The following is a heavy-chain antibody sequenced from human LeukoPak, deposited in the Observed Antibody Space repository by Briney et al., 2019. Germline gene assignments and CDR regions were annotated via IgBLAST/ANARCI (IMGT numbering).Heavy chain of an antibody. J-gene: IGHJ5*02. CDR3: VRDLDRSGWTNRRVWFDP. CDR2: ICAYNGKT. CDR1: GYTFTSYG. V-gene: IGHV1-18*04. Sequence: ASVKVSCKASGYTFTSYGISWVRQAPGQGLEWMGWICAYNGKTNYAQKLRGGVTMTTDTSTSTAYMELRSLRSEDTAVYYCVRDLDRSGWTNRRVWFDPWGQGTLVTVSS. D-gene: IGHD6-19*01.